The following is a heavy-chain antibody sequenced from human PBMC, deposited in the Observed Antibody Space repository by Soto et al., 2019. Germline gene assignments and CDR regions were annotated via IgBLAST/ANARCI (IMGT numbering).Heavy chain of an antibody. CDR2: IFYSGSSGST. V-gene: IGHV4-59*01. J-gene: IGHJ5*02. CDR1: GGSIISYY. D-gene: IGHD2-21*02. Sequence: PSETLSLTCSFSGGSIISYYWSWIRQPPGKGLEWIGYIFYSGSSGSTNYNPSLKSRVTISVDTSKNQFSLKLSSVTAADTAVYYCARTALGWFDPWGQGTLVTVSS. CDR3: ARTALGWFDP.